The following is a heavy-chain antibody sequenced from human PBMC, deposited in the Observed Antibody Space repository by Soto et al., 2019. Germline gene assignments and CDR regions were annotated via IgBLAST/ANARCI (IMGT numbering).Heavy chain of an antibody. CDR3: ARGRDRIGWVVTAISNPDAFDI. J-gene: IGHJ3*02. CDR2: IYHSGST. V-gene: IGHV4-30-2*01. Sequence: QLQLQESGSGLVKPSQTLSLACAVSGGSISSGGYSWSWIRQPPGKGLEWIGYIYHSGSTYYNPSLKSRVTISVDRSKNQFSLKLSSVTAADTAVYYCARGRDRIGWVVTAISNPDAFDIWGQGTMVTVSS. D-gene: IGHD2-21*02. CDR1: GGSISSGGYS.